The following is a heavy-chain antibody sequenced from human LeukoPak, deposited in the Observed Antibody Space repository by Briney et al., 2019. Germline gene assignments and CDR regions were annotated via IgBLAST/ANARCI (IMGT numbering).Heavy chain of an antibody. CDR3: AREVAVGIGAYNF. CDR2: INLDGSQQ. V-gene: IGHV3-7*01. J-gene: IGHJ4*02. D-gene: IGHD6-13*01. CDR1: GFTFTSFY. Sequence: HPGGSVSLSCVASGFTFTSFYMSWVRQAPGKGLEWVANINLDGSQQYYVDSVKGQFTNSRDNAKNSLYLQMNSLWAEDTAVYYRAREVAVGIGAYNFWGQGTLVTVSS.